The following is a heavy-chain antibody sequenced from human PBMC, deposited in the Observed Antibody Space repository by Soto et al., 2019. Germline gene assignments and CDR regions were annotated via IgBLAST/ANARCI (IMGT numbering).Heavy chain of an antibody. D-gene: IGHD4-17*01. CDR1: GYTFTSYA. J-gene: IGHJ1*01. V-gene: IGHV1-3*01. CDR2: INAGNGNT. Sequence: ASVKVSCKASGYTFTSYAMHWVRQAPGQRLEWMGWINAGNGNTKYSQKFQGRVTITRDTSASTAYMELSSLRSEDTAVYYCARAAADYGDFEYFQHWGQGTLVTVSS. CDR3: ARAAADYGDFEYFQH.